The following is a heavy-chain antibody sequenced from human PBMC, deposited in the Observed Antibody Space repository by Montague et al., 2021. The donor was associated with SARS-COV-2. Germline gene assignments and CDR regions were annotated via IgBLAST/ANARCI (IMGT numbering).Heavy chain of an antibody. V-gene: IGHV4-59*01. CDR2: TYYSGST. J-gene: IGHJ4*02. Sequence: SETLSLTCSVSGASMKSYYCTWVRQSPAKGLQWIGYTYYSGSTSYYPSLQSRLTMTVDTSKNQFTLRLMSVTAADSAVYYCARVEGMIGGITHFDYWGQGLPVTVSS. CDR3: ARVEGMIGGITHFDY. CDR1: GASMKSYY. D-gene: IGHD2-21*01.